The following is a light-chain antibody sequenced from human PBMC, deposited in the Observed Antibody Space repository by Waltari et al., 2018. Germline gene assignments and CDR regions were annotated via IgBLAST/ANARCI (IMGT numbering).Light chain of an antibody. CDR3: HQSYNSPQT. V-gene: IGKV1-39*01. Sequence: DIQMTQSPSSLSASIGDRVTITCRASQTIKNYVNWYQQRPGKPPTVLISGASRLERGVPSRFSGSGSGTDFSLTISSLQPEDFATYYCHQSYNSPQTFGQGTTV. J-gene: IGKJ1*01. CDR1: QTIKNY. CDR2: GAS.